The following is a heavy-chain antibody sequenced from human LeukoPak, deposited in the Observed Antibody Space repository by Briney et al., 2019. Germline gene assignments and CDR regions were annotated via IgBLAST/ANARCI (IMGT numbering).Heavy chain of an antibody. CDR2: INHSGST. V-gene: IGHV4-34*01. J-gene: IGHJ4*02. Sequence: PSETLSLTCAVYGGSFSGYYWSWIRQPPGKGLEWIGEINHSGSTNYNPSLKSRVTISVDTSKNQFSLKLSSVTAADTAVYYCARQVRGSYGYWGQGTLVTVSS. CDR3: ARQVRGSYGY. CDR1: GGSFSGYY. D-gene: IGHD1-26*01.